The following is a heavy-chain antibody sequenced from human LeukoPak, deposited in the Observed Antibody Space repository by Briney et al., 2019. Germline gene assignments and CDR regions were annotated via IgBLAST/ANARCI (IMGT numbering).Heavy chain of an antibody. V-gene: IGHV3-30*02. CDR3: ARVSSGWYFFDAFDI. CDR1: GFAFSDYG. Sequence: GGSLRLSCAASGFAFSDYGMNWVRQAPGKGLEWVAFIRFDGDEKYVDSVKGRFTISRDTSKNMVYLQMNSLRAEDTAVYYCARVSSGWYFFDAFDIWGQGTMVTVSS. D-gene: IGHD6-19*01. J-gene: IGHJ3*02. CDR2: IRFDGDEK.